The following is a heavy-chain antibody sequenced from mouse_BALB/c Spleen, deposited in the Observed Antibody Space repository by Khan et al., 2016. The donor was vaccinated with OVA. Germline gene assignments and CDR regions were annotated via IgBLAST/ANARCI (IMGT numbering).Heavy chain of an antibody. CDR2: IYPGSGNT. Sequence: QVQLKQSGAELARPGASVKLSCKASGYTFTDYYINWVKQRTGQGLEWIGEIYPGSGNTYYNEKFKDKATLTAEKSSTTAYMQLSSLTSEDSAVYFCARRNYFGYTFAYWGQATLVTVSA. D-gene: IGHD1-2*01. CDR1: GYTFTDYY. V-gene: IGHV1-76*01. J-gene: IGHJ3*01. CDR3: ARRNYFGYTFAY.